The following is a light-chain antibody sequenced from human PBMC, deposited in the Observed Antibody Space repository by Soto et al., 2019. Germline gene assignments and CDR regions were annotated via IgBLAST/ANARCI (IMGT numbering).Light chain of an antibody. CDR2: KAS. CDR1: QTISSW. J-gene: IGKJ1*01. V-gene: IGKV1-5*03. CDR3: QHYNSYSEA. Sequence: IQMTQSPSTLSGSVGDRVTITCRASQTISSWLAWYQQKPGKAPKLLIYKASTLKSGVPSRFSGSGSGTEFTLTISSLQPDDFAIYYCQHYNSYSEAFGQGTKVDIK.